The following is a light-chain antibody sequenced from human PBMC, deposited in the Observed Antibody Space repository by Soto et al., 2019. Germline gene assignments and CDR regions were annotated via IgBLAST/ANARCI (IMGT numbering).Light chain of an antibody. CDR1: QGIRNF. Sequence: DIQMTQSPTSLSASVGDRVTITCQASQGIRNFVAWYQQKPGKAPKLLIYAASTLQSGVPSRFSGSGSGTDLTLTINSLQPEDVATYSCQKYSSVPVFGPGTKGEIK. CDR3: QKYSSVPV. J-gene: IGKJ3*01. V-gene: IGKV1-27*01. CDR2: AAS.